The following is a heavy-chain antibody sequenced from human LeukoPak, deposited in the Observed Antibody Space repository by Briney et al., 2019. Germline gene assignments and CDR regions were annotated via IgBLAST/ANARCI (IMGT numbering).Heavy chain of an antibody. CDR1: GFTFSNAW. CDR3: TTDYPVLLWFGELIDY. D-gene: IGHD3-10*01. V-gene: IGHV3-15*01. Sequence: TGGSLRLSCAASGFTFSNAWMSWVRQAPGKGLEWVGRIKSKTDGGTTDYAAPVKGRFTISRDDSKNTLYLLMNSLKTEDTAVYYCTTDYPVLLWFGELIDYWGQGTLVTVSS. CDR2: IKSKTDGGTT. J-gene: IGHJ4*02.